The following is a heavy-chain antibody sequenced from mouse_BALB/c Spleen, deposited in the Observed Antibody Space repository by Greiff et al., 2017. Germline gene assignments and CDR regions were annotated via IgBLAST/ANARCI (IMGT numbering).Heavy chain of an antibody. CDR3: ARMYGNNGGFAY. V-gene: IGHV1-80*01. D-gene: IGHD2-10*02. CDR2: IYPGVGAT. Sequence: VQLQQSGAELVRPGSSVKISCKASGYAFSSYWMNWVKQRPGQGLVWIGQIYPGVGATNYNGKFKGKATLTADKSSSTVYMQLSSLRSEDSAVYFCARMYGNNGGFAYWGQGTLVTVSA. CDR1: GYAFSSYW. J-gene: IGHJ3*01.